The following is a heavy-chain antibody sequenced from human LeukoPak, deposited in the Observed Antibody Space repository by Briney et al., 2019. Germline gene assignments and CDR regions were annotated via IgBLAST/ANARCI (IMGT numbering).Heavy chain of an antibody. CDR3: ARAVYYDSRGYYSGNYYYYMDV. V-gene: IGHV4-61*02. Sequence: SETLSLTCTVSGGSISSGSYYWSWIRQPAGKGLEWIGRMYTSGSTNYNPSLKSRVTISVDTSKNQFSLKLSSVTAADTAVYYCARAVYYDSRGYYSGNYYYYMDVWGKGTTVTVSS. CDR1: GGSISSGSYY. J-gene: IGHJ6*03. CDR2: MYTSGST. D-gene: IGHD3-22*01.